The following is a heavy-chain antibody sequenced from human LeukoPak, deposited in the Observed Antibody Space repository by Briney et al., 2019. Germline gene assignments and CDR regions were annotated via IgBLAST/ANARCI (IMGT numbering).Heavy chain of an antibody. Sequence: GGSLRLSCAASGFTFSSYAMSWVRQAPGKGLEWVSAISGSGGSTYYADSVKGRFTISRDNSKNTLYLQMNSLKTEDTALYYCTRDQAPGYSSSWFLDYWGQGTLVTVSS. CDR2: ISGSGGST. CDR3: TRDQAPGYSSSWFLDY. J-gene: IGHJ4*02. D-gene: IGHD6-13*01. V-gene: IGHV3-23*01. CDR1: GFTFSSYA.